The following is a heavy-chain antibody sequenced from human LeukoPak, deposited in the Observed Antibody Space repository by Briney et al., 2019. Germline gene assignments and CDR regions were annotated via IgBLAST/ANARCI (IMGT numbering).Heavy chain of an antibody. D-gene: IGHD7-27*01. CDR2: IYTGGST. J-gene: IGHJ4*02. Sequence: EGSLRLSCAASGFTLSSNYMSWVRQAPGKGLEWVSVIYTGGSTSYADSVKGRFTISRDSSTNTLFLQMNSLRAEDTAVYYCARASTLRTGDAHWGQGTLVTASS. CDR3: ARASTLRTGDAH. V-gene: IGHV3-66*01. CDR1: GFTLSSNY.